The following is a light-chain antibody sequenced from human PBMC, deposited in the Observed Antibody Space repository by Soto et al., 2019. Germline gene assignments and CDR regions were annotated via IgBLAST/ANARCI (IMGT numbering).Light chain of an antibody. J-gene: IGKJ3*01. CDR1: QDISNY. Sequence: DIPMTQSPSSLSASVGDRVTITCQASQDISNYLNWYQQKPGKAPKLLIYDASNLEAGVPSRFSGSGSGTDFTFTISSLQPEDFATYCCQQYDNLPPTFGPGTTVDI. CDR2: DAS. CDR3: QQYDNLPPT. V-gene: IGKV1-33*01.